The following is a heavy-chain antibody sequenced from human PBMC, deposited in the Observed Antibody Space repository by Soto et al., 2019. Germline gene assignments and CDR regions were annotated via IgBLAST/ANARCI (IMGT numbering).Heavy chain of an antibody. CDR2: IDSAGDT. CDR3: ARGPIFGGIRYGMDV. J-gene: IGHJ6*02. V-gene: IGHV3-13*01. Sequence: PGGSLRLSCAASGFTFNSYDMHWVRQTTGKGLEWVSTIDSAGDTYYSGSVRGRFTISRENARNSLYLQMNSLRAGDTAVYHCARGPIFGGIRYGMDVWGQGTTVTVSS. CDR1: GFTFNSYD. D-gene: IGHD3-3*01.